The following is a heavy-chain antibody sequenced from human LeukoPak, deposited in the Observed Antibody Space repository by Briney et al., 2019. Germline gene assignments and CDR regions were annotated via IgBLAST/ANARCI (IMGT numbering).Heavy chain of an antibody. CDR2: IYTSGST. CDR1: GGSISSGSYY. CDR3: ARDRSKQWLSWYFDL. J-gene: IGHJ2*01. D-gene: IGHD6-19*01. Sequence: SETLSLTCTVSGGSISSGSYYWSWIRQPAGKGLEWIGRIYTSGSTNYNPSLKSRVTISVDTSKNQFSLKLSSVTAADTAVYYCARDRSKQWLSWYFDLWGRGTLGTVSS. V-gene: IGHV4-61*02.